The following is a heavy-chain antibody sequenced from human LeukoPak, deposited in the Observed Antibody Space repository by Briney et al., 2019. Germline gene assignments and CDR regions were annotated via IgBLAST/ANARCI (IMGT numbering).Heavy chain of an antibody. CDR2: IYHSGST. CDR1: GYSISSGYY. J-gene: IGHJ4*02. D-gene: IGHD7-27*01. Sequence: SETLSLTCAVSGYSISSGYYWGWIRQPPGKGLEWIGSIYHSGSTYYNPFLKSRVTISVDTSKNQFSLKLSSVTAADTAVYYCASPGVGTGDGTRFDYWGQGTLVTVSS. V-gene: IGHV4-38-2*01. CDR3: ASPGVGTGDGTRFDY.